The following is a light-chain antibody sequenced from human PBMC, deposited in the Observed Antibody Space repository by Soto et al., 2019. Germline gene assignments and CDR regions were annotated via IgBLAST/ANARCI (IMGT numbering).Light chain of an antibody. CDR2: LNSDGSH. Sequence: QAVLTQSPSASASLGASVKLTCTLSSGHSSYAIAWHQQQPEKGPRYLMKLNSDGSHSKGDGIPDRFSGSSSGAERYLTISSLQSADEADYYCQTWGTGIQVFGGGTKLTV. V-gene: IGLV4-69*01. J-gene: IGLJ3*02. CDR3: QTWGTGIQV. CDR1: SGHSSYA.